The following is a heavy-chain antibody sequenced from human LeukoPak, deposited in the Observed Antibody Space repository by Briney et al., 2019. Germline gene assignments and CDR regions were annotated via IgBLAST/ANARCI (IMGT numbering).Heavy chain of an antibody. CDR2: IYSYGNT. CDR1: GGSITDHY. CDR3: ARQGVRINGYQDY. V-gene: IGHV4-59*08. D-gene: IGHD5-24*01. Sequence: PSETLSLTCTVSGGSITDHYWRWIRQPPGKVLEWIGYIYSYGNTNYNPSLKTRVTMSVDPSKNQFSLKLSSVTAADTAVYLCARQGVRINGYQDYWGQGTLVIVSS. J-gene: IGHJ4*02.